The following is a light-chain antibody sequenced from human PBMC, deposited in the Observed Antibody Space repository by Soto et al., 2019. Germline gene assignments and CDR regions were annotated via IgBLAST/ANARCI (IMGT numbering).Light chain of an antibody. CDR2: KAS. CDR3: MQGRYWPS. J-gene: IGKJ2*03. CDR1: LSLVNSDGNSY. Sequence: DVAMTQSPLSLSVTLGQPASISCTSSLSLVNSDGNSYLNWFHQRPGQSLRRLLYKASNRDSGVPDRFSGGGSGTDFALKISRVEAEDVGIYYGMQGRYWPSFGQGTRLE. V-gene: IGKV2-30*01.